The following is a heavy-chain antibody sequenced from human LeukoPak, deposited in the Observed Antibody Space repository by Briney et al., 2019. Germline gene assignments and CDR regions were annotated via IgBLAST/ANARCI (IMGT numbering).Heavy chain of an antibody. Sequence: SETLSLTCTVSGGSISSYYWSWIRQPPGKGLEWIGYIYYSGSTNYNPSLKSRVTISVDTSKNQSSLKLSSVTAADTAVYYCARDLGGVTIFAPRSPRAFDIWGQGTMVTVSS. CDR3: ARDLGGVTIFAPRSPRAFDI. CDR2: IYYSGST. D-gene: IGHD3-16*01. V-gene: IGHV4-59*01. CDR1: GGSISSYY. J-gene: IGHJ3*02.